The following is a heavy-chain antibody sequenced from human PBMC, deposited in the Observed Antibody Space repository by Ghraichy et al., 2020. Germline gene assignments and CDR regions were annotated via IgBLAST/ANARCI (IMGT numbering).Heavy chain of an antibody. CDR1: GGSISSYY. J-gene: IGHJ4*02. D-gene: IGHD6-19*01. CDR3: AVALGSSGWTSFDY. CDR2: IYTTGST. V-gene: IGHV4-4*07. Sequence: SETLSLTCSVSGGSISSYYWSWIRQPAGKGLEWIGRIYTTGSTNYNPSFKSRVTMSVDTSKSQVSLKLSSVTAADTAVYYCAVALGSSGWTSFDYWGQGTLVTVSS.